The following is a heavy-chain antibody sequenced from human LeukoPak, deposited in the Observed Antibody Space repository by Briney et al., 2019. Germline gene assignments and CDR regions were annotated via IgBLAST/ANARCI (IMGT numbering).Heavy chain of an antibody. CDR2: ISSSSSTI. Sequence: GGSLRLSCAASGFTFSSYSMNWVRQAPGKGLEWVSYISSSSSTIYYADSVKGRFTISRDNAKNSLYPQMNSLRDEDTAVYYCARDFGSGWYEVDYWGQGTLVTVSS. CDR1: GFTFSSYS. V-gene: IGHV3-48*02. CDR3: ARDFGSGWYEVDY. J-gene: IGHJ4*02. D-gene: IGHD6-19*01.